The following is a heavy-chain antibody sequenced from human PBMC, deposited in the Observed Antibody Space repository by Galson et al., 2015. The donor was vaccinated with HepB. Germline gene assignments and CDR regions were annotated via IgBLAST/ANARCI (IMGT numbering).Heavy chain of an antibody. CDR1: GGSFSGYY. Sequence: ETLSLTCAVYGGSFSGYYWSWIRQPPGKGLEWIGEINHSGSTNYNPSLKSRVTISVDTSKNQFSLKLSSVTAADTAVYYCARAGPILWTLPWYFDLWGRGTLVTVSS. CDR3: ARAGPILWTLPWYFDL. D-gene: IGHD3/OR15-3a*01. V-gene: IGHV4-34*01. J-gene: IGHJ2*01. CDR2: INHSGST.